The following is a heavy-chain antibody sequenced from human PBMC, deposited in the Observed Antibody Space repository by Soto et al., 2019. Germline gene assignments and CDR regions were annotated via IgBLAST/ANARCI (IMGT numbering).Heavy chain of an antibody. V-gene: IGHV4-30-2*01. CDR1: GDSISRDGSS. CDR3: AREMSYYFDS. CDR2: IYHSGAT. Sequence: QVQLQESGSGLVKPSQTLVLTCTVSGDSISRDGSSWSWLRQPPGKGLEWIGYIYHSGATYYNPSLKSRVTTSVDKSKNQFSLSLASVTAADTAVYSCAREMSYYFDSWGHGTLVTVSS. J-gene: IGHJ4*01.